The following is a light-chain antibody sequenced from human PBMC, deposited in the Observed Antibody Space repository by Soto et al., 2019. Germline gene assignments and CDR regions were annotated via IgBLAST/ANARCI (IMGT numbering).Light chain of an antibody. CDR2: DDD. Sequence: QSVLAQPPSVSGAPGQRVTISCTGNSSNIGAGYAVHWYQQLPGTAPKLLIYDDDKRPSGIPDRFSGSKSGTSATLGITGFQTGDEADYYCGSWDSSLSAYVFATGTKVTVL. J-gene: IGLJ1*01. V-gene: IGLV1-51*01. CDR1: SSNIGAGY. CDR3: GSWDSSLSAYV.